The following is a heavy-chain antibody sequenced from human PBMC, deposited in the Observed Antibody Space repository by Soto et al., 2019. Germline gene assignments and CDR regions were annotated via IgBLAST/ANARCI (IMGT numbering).Heavy chain of an antibody. V-gene: IGHV4-39*01. D-gene: IGHD1-1*01. CDR2: IYYSGST. J-gene: IGHJ3*02. Sequence: PSETLSLTCTVSGGSISSSSYYWGWIRQPPGKGLEWIGSIYYSGSTYYNPSLKSRVTISVDTSKNQFSLKLSSVTAADTAVYYCARTSRTTWDAFDIWGQGTTVTVSS. CDR3: ARTSRTTWDAFDI. CDR1: GGSISSSSYY.